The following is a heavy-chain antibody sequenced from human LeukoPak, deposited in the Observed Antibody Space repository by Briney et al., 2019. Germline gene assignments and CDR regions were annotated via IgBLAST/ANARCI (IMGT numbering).Heavy chain of an antibody. D-gene: IGHD5-12*01. V-gene: IGHV3-74*01. CDR2: IKSDETYT. CDR1: GFTFSSYW. J-gene: IGHJ4*02. CDR3: TTIRPDY. Sequence: GGSLRLSCAASGFTFSSYWLHWVRQAPGKGLVWVARIKSDETYTDYADSVKGRFTISRDDAKNTLYLQMNSLRAEDTAIYYCTTIRPDYWGQGALVTVSS.